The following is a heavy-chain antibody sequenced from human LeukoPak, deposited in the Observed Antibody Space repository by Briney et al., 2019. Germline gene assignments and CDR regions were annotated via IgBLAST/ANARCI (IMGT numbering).Heavy chain of an antibody. V-gene: IGHV4-61*01. CDR3: AREMATKGDAFDI. J-gene: IGHJ3*02. CDR2: IYYSGST. CDR1: GYSISSGYY. Sequence: SETLSLTCTVSGYSISSGYYWSWIRQPPGKGLEWIGYIYYSGSTNYNPSLKSRVTISVDTSKNQFSLKLSSVTAADTAVYYCAREMATKGDAFDIWGQGTMVTVSS. D-gene: IGHD5-24*01.